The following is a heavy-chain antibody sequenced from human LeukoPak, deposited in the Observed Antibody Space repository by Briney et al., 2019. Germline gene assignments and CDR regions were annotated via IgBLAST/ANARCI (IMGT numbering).Heavy chain of an antibody. V-gene: IGHV3-30-3*01. CDR1: GFTFSSYA. CDR2: ISYDGSNK. Sequence: GRSLRLSCAASGFTFSSYAMHWVRQAPGKGLEWVAVISYDGSNKYYADSVKGRFTISRDNSKNTLYLQMNSLRAEDTALYYCAKEAIAAAYRGAFDIWGQGTMVTVSS. J-gene: IGHJ3*02. D-gene: IGHD6-13*01. CDR3: AKEAIAAAYRGAFDI.